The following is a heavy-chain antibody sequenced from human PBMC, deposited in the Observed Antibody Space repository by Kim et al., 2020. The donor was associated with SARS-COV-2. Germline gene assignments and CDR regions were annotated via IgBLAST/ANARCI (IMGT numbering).Heavy chain of an antibody. D-gene: IGHD6-13*01. V-gene: IGHV3-21*01. Sequence: GGSLRLSCAASGFTFRSYSSYGMNWVRQAPGKGLEWVSSITATSSIYYADSVQCRFTISRDNAKNSLYLKMNSLRDEDTAVYYCVRSSSWYKGPFDYWGQGTLVTVSS. CDR1: GFTFRSYS. CDR3: VRSSSWYKGPFDY. CDR2: ITATSSI. J-gene: IGHJ4*02.